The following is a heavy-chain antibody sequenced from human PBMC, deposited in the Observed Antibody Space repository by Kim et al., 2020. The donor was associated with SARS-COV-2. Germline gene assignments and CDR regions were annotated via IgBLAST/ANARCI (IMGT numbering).Heavy chain of an antibody. CDR3: ARPETERGLRFDH. J-gene: IGHJ4*02. CDR2: IHPKNGET. D-gene: IGHD1-26*01. V-gene: IGHV1-2*06. Sequence: ASVKVSCKASGYIFTGYFIYWVRQAPGQGPEWMGRIHPKNGETTYAHKFQDRDTITRDTSINTAYMELTSLTSDDTAIYYCARPETERGLRFDHWGQGTLVTVSS. CDR1: GYIFTGYF.